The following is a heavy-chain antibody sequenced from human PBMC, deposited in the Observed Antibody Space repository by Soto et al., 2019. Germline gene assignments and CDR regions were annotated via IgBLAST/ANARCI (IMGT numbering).Heavy chain of an antibody. J-gene: IGHJ4*02. CDR1: GGSFSGYY. Sequence: SETLSLTCAVYGGSFSGYYWSWIRQPPGKGLEWIGEINHSGSTNYNPSLKSRVTISVDTSKNQFSLKLSSVTAADTAVYYCARVATQRNCDILTGYSPLFDYWGQGTLVTVSS. V-gene: IGHV4-34*01. CDR3: ARVATQRNCDILTGYSPLFDY. D-gene: IGHD3-9*01. CDR2: INHSGST.